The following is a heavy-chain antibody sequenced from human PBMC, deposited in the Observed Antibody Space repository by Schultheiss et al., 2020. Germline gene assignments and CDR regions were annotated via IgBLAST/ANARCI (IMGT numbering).Heavy chain of an antibody. CDR1: GYTFTGYY. CDR3: ARAWHGLAVGPRWDTGAFDI. J-gene: IGHJ3*02. D-gene: IGHD6-19*01. V-gene: IGHV1-2*04. CDR2: INPNSGGT. Sequence: ASVKVSCKASGYTFTGYYMHWVRQAPGQGLEWMGWINPNSGGTNYAQKFQGWVTMTRDTSISTAYMELSRLRSDDTAVYYCARAWHGLAVGPRWDTGAFDIWGQGTMVTVSS.